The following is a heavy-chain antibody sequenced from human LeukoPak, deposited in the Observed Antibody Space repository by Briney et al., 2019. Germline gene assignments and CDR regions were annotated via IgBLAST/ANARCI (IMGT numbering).Heavy chain of an antibody. CDR3: ATKQWLAPPPDS. Sequence: GGSLRLSCAASAFTFSKYWMLWVRQAPGKGLESVSRINTDGTVTTYADSVKGRFTVSRDNADNTMFLQMNSVRDEDTAVYYCATKQWLAPPPDSWGQGTPVTVSS. CDR2: INTDGTVT. CDR1: AFTFSKYW. D-gene: IGHD6-19*01. J-gene: IGHJ4*02. V-gene: IGHV3-74*01.